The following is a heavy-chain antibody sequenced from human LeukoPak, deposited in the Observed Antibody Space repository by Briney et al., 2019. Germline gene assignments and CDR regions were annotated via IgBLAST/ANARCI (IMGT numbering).Heavy chain of an antibody. CDR1: GYTFTSYD. CDR2: MNPNSGNT. V-gene: IGHV1-8*01. Sequence: ASVKVSCKASGYTFTSYDINWVRPATGQRLEWMGWMNPNSGNTGYAQKFQGRVTMTRNTSISTAYMELSSLRSEDTAVYYCAREAPTDSSGYYAWFDPWGQGTLVTVSS. D-gene: IGHD3-22*01. J-gene: IGHJ5*02. CDR3: AREAPTDSSGYYAWFDP.